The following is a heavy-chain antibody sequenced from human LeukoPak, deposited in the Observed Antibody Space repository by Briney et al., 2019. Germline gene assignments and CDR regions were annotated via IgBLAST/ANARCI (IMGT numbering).Heavy chain of an antibody. CDR1: GFTFSSYS. Sequence: PGGSLRLSCAASGFTFSSYSINWVRQAPGKGLEWVSSISSGSGYIYYADSVKGRFTISRDDAKNSLYLQMNSLRADDTAVYYCTRTCVSAICYSGRYGMDVWGQGTTVTVSS. V-gene: IGHV3-21*01. J-gene: IGHJ6*02. CDR3: TRTCVSAICYSGRYGMDV. D-gene: IGHD2-2*02. CDR2: ISSGSGYI.